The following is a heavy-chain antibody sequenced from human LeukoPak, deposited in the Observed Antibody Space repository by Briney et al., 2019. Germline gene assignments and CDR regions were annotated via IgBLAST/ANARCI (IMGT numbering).Heavy chain of an antibody. CDR3: ARSSGYMSY. J-gene: IGHJ4*02. Sequence: PSETLSLTCTVSHYSISSNYYWGWIRQPPGKGLEWIGSIYHSGSTYYNPSLKSRVTIPVDTSKNQFSLKLTSVTAADTAVYYCARSSGYMSYWGQGTLVTVSS. CDR2: IYHSGST. V-gene: IGHV4-38-2*02. CDR1: HYSISSNYY. D-gene: IGHD3-22*01.